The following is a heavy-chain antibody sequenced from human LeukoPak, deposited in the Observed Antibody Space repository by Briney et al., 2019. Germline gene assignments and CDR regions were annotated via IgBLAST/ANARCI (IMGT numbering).Heavy chain of an antibody. CDR2: MNTNSGNT. J-gene: IGHJ4*02. CDR1: GYTFTSYD. Sequence: VASVKVSCKASGYTFTSYDINWVRQAAGQGLELMGWMNTNSGNTVYAQKLQGRVTMTRNTSISTAYMELSSLRSEDTAVYYCARGSYYYDSSGYWPPFDYWGQGTLVTVSS. CDR3: ARGSYYYDSSGYWPPFDY. V-gene: IGHV1-8*01. D-gene: IGHD3-22*01.